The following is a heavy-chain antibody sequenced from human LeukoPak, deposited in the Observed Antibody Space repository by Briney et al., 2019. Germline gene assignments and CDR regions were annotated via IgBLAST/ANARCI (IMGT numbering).Heavy chain of an antibody. D-gene: IGHD3-22*01. CDR2: IYPGDSDT. CDR1: GYSFTSYW. J-gene: IGHJ5*02. Sequence: SGESLKISCKGSGYSFTSYWIGWVRQMPGKGLEWMGIIYPGDSDTRYSPSLQGQVTISADKSISTAYLQWSSLKASDTAMYYCARVPNYYDSSGYYQTNWFDPWGQGTLVTVSS. V-gene: IGHV5-51*01. CDR3: ARVPNYYDSSGYYQTNWFDP.